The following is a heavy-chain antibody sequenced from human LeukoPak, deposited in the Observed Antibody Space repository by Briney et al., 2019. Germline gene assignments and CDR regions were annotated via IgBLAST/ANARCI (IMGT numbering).Heavy chain of an antibody. J-gene: IGHJ6*03. CDR1: ADSISISTYY. CDR3: ARETSQKGAHYMDV. CDR2: IYYSGST. Sequence: SETLSLTCTVSADSISISTYYWAWVRQPPGKGLEWIGYIYYSGSTNYNPSLKSRVTISVDTSKNQFSLKLTSVTAADTAVYYCARETSQKGAHYMDVWGKGTTVTISS. V-gene: IGHV4-61*01. D-gene: IGHD3-16*01.